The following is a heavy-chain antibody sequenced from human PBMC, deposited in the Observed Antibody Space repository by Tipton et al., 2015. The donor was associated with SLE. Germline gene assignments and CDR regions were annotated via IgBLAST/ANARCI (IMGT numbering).Heavy chain of an antibody. J-gene: IGHJ4*02. D-gene: IGHD3-22*01. CDR3: ARVSDETDYYDSTGYYSLDY. V-gene: IGHV4-34*11. Sequence: TLSLTCAVYGGSFSGHYWGWIRQPPGGGLEWIGYIYFRGSTNYSPSLKSRVTISVDTSKNQFSLKLSSVTAADTAVYYCARVSDETDYYDSTGYYSLDYWGQGTLVIVSS. CDR1: GGSFSGHY. CDR2: IYFRGST.